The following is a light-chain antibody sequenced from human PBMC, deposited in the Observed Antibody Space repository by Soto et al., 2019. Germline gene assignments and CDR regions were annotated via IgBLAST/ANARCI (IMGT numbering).Light chain of an antibody. V-gene: IGLV2-18*01. CDR2: DVS. CDR1: IDDVTAYYR. J-gene: IGLJ1*01. CDR3: SVYTRTSTYV. Sequence: QSALTQPPSVSGSSGQSVTISCSGTIDDVTAYYRVSWYQQTPGTAPKLMIYDVSNRPSGVPDRFSGSRSGNTASLTISGLQAEDEGDYYCSVYTRTSTYVFGTGTKLTVL.